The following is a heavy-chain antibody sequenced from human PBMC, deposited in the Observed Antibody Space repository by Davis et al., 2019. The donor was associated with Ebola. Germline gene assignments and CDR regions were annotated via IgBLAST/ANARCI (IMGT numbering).Heavy chain of an antibody. D-gene: IGHD1-14*01. J-gene: IGHJ5*02. V-gene: IGHV3-33*01. CDR1: GFSFSNYG. Sequence: GESLKISCAASGFSFSNYGIHWVRQAPGKGLEWVAVIWYHGGKEAYADSVRGRFTISRDNPSNMVYLQMNSLRAEDTAVYYCGRDMDQSDHHSWLDPWGQGTLVTVSS. CDR2: IWYHGGKE. CDR3: GRDMDQSDHHSWLDP.